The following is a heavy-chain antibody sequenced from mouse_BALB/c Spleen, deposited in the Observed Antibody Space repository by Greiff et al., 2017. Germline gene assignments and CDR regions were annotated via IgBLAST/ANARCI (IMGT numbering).Heavy chain of an antibody. Sequence: VQLKQSGAELVRSGASVKLSCTASGFNIKDYYMHWVKQRPEQGLEWIGWIDPENGDTEYAPKFQGKATMTADTSSNTAYLQLSSLTSEDTAVYYCKGANWDGYWGQGTTLTVSS. CDR1: GFNIKDYY. CDR2: IDPENGDT. J-gene: IGHJ2*01. D-gene: IGHD4-1*02. V-gene: IGHV14-4*02. CDR3: KGANWDGY.